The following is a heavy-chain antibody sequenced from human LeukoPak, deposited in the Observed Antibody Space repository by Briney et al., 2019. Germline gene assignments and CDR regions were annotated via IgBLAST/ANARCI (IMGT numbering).Heavy chain of an antibody. CDR1: GYTFTSYD. Sequence: ASVKVSCKASGYTFTSYDINWVRQATGQGLEWMGWMNPNSGNTGYAQKFQGRVTMTRNTSISTAYMELSSLRSEDTAVYYCARLQDYDFWSGYYYYYYGMDVWGQGTTVTASS. J-gene: IGHJ6*02. CDR3: ARLQDYDFWSGYYYYYYGMDV. V-gene: IGHV1-8*01. D-gene: IGHD3-3*01. CDR2: MNPNSGNT.